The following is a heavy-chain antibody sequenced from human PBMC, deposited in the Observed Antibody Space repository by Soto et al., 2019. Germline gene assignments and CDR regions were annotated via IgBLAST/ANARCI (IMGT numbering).Heavy chain of an antibody. D-gene: IGHD4-17*01. Sequence: EVQLVESGGGLVQPRRSLRLSCAASGFTFDGHAMHWVRQGPGKGLEWVSSISWNSGNLGYADSVKGRFTISRDNAKNSLYLQMNSLRGEDTALYYCAKGASTTVFAFNDYWGQGTLVTVSS. CDR2: ISWNSGNL. J-gene: IGHJ4*02. V-gene: IGHV3-9*01. CDR3: AKGASTTVFAFNDY. CDR1: GFTFDGHA.